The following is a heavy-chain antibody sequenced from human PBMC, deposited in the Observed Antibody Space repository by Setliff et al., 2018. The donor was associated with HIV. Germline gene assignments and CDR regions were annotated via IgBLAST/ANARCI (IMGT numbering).Heavy chain of an antibody. V-gene: IGHV4-4*07. Sequence: SETLSLTCTDSGGSISSYYWSWIRQPAGKGLEWIGRIYTSGSTNYNPSLKSRVTMSVDTSKNQFSLKLSSVTAADTAVYYCASGGPLGWVRGVSNWFDPWGQGTLVTVS. J-gene: IGHJ5*02. CDR2: IYTSGST. CDR3: ASGGPLGWVRGVSNWFDP. D-gene: IGHD3-10*01. CDR1: GGSISSYY.